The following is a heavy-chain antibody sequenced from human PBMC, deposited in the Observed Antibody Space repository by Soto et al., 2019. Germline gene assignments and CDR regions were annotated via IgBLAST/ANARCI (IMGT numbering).Heavy chain of an antibody. CDR1: GFTFSSYA. CDR2: ITFRGDNT. CDR3: ARLGTMGVFDN. D-gene: IGHD1-1*01. V-gene: IGHV3-23*01. Sequence: EVQLLISGGGLVSPGGSLRLSCAASGFTFSSYAMSWVRQAPGKGLEWLAGITFRGDNTYYADSVKGRFSLSRDNSRNRQDLQMNNLKVEDTALYYCARLGTMGVFDNWGQGTLLTVSS. J-gene: IGHJ4*02.